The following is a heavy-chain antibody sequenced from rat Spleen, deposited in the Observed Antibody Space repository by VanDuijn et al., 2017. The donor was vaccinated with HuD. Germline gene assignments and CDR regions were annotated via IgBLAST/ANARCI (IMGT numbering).Heavy chain of an antibody. D-gene: IGHD1-11*01. Sequence: QVQLKESRPGLVQPSQTLSLICTVSGFSLISNSVHWVRQPPGKGLEWMGGIWGAGSTHYNSALKSRLSISRDTSKIQVFLKMDSLQTDDTVIYFCARSYGGYTSNWFPYWGQGTLVTVSS. CDR3: ARSYGGYTSNWFPY. J-gene: IGHJ3*01. V-gene: IGHV2-1*01. CDR2: IWGAGST. CDR1: GFSLISNS.